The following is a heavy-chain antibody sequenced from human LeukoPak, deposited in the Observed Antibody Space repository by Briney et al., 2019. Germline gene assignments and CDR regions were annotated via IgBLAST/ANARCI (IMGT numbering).Heavy chain of an antibody. Sequence: SETLSLTCAVYGGSFSGYYWSWIRQPPGKGLDWIGEINHSGSTNYNPSLKSRVTISVDTSKNQFSLKLSSVTAADTAVYYCATGVAAGPFDYWGQGTLVTVSS. CDR3: ATGVAAGPFDY. CDR1: GGSFSGYY. CDR2: INHSGST. D-gene: IGHD6-6*01. J-gene: IGHJ4*02. V-gene: IGHV4-34*01.